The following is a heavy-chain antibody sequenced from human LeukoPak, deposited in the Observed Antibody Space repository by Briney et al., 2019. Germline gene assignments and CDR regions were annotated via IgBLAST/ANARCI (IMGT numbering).Heavy chain of an antibody. CDR3: ARAYSSGWYFDY. J-gene: IGHJ4*02. Sequence: GASVKVSCKASGYTFTNYYIHWVRQAPGQGLEWMGLINPGGDNTDYAQNFQGRVTMTRDTSTSTVYMELSSLRSEDTAVYYCARAYSSGWYFDYWGQGTLVTVSS. CDR2: INPGGDNT. CDR1: GYTFTNYY. D-gene: IGHD6-19*01. V-gene: IGHV1-46*01.